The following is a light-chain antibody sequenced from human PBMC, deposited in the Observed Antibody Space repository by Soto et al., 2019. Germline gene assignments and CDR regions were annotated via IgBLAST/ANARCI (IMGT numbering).Light chain of an antibody. V-gene: IGLV1-40*01. CDR3: QSYDTALRAYV. CDR2: GHI. J-gene: IGLJ1*01. CDR1: NTNIGAGHG. Sequence: QSVLTQPPSVSGAPGQRVIISCTGSNTNIGAGHGVHWYQQFPGMAPKLLIFGHINRPSGVPDRFSGSKSSTSASLAITGLQAEDEADYYCQSYDTALRAYVFGPGTKVTAL.